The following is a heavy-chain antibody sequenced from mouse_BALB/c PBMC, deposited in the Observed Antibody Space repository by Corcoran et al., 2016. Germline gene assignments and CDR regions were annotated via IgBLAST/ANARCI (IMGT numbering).Heavy chain of an antibody. Sequence: EVQLQQSGAELVNPGASVKLSCTASGFNIKDTYMHWVKQRPEQGLEWIGRIDPANGNTKYDPKFQGKATITADTSSNTAYLQLSSLTSEDTAVYYCANWDWYCDVWGAGTTVTVSS. CDR3: ANWDWYCDV. CDR1: GFNIKDTY. V-gene: IGHV14-3*02. J-gene: IGHJ1*01. CDR2: IDPANGNT. D-gene: IGHD4-1*01.